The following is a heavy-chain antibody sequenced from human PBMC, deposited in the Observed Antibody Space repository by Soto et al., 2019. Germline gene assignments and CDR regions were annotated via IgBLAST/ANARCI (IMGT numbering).Heavy chain of an antibody. CDR2: ISSSSSYI. J-gene: IGHJ4*02. V-gene: IGHV3-21*01. Sequence: PGGSLRLSCAASGFTFSSYSMNSVRQAPGKGLEWVSSISSSSSYIYYADSVKGRFTISRDNAKNSLYLQMNSLRAEDTAVYYCAREGAGLDGYNYAFDYWGQGTLVTVSS. CDR3: AREGAGLDGYNYAFDY. CDR1: GFTFSSYS. D-gene: IGHD5-12*01.